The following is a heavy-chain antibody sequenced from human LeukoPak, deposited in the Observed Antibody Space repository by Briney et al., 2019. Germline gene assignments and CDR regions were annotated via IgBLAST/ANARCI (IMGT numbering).Heavy chain of an antibody. D-gene: IGHD2-2*01. J-gene: IGHJ5*02. CDR1: GYSISSGYY. CDR2: IYHSGST. CDR3: ARRPVAMYCSSTSCYWGFDP. V-gene: IGHV4-38-2*01. Sequence: SETLSLTCDVSGYSISSGYYWGCIRQPPGKGLEWIGSIYHSGSTYYNPSLKSRVTISVDTSKNQFSLKLSSVTAADAAVYYWARRPVAMYCSSTSCYWGFDPWGQGTLVTVSS.